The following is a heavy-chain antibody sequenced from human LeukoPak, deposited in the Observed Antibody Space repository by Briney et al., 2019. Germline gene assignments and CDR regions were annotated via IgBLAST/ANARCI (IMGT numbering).Heavy chain of an antibody. CDR1: GGSISSYY. CDR3: ARGLFRDYGGNNWFDP. Sequence: SETLSLTCTVSGGSISSYYWSWIRQPPGKGLEWIGYIYYSGRTNYNPSLKSRVTISVDTSKNQFSLKLSSVTAADTAVYYCARGLFRDYGGNNWFDPWGQGTLVTVSS. D-gene: IGHD4-23*01. CDR2: IYYSGRT. J-gene: IGHJ5*02. V-gene: IGHV4-59*01.